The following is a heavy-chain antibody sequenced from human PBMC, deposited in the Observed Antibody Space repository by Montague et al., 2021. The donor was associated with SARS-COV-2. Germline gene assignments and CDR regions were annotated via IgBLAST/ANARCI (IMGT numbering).Heavy chain of an antibody. CDR3: ARTEIQVWSRRWFDP. Sequence: SETLSLTCTVSGGSISSQTSCWGWVRQPPGKGLGWIGSIYYSGSTYYNPSLKSRVTISVDTSKNQFPLKLSSVTAADTAVYYCARTEIQVWSRRWFDPWGQGTLVTVSS. J-gene: IGHJ5*02. D-gene: IGHD5-18*01. V-gene: IGHV4-39*01. CDR1: GGSISSQTSC. CDR2: IYYSGST.